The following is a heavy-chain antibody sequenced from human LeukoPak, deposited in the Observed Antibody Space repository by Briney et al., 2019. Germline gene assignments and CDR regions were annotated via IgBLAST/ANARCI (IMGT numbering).Heavy chain of an antibody. CDR2: TYYRSKWNN. CDR1: GDSVSSNSAA. CDR3: ARSRGAIVDY. V-gene: IGHV6-1*01. J-gene: IGHJ4*02. Sequence: SQTLSLTCAISGDSVSSNSAAWNWIRHSPSRGLEWLGRTYYRSKWNNDYALSVKSRIAVKPDTSKNQFSLQLNSVSPEDTAVYYCARSRGAIVDYWGQGTLVAVSS.